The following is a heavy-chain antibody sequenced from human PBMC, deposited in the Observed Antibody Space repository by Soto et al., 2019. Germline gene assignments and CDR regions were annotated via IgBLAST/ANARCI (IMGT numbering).Heavy chain of an antibody. V-gene: IGHV5-10-1*01. CDR2: IDPSDSYT. CDR1: GYSFTSYW. CDR3: ARHFVTVTTGGLWYYYGMDV. J-gene: IGHJ6*02. Sequence: GESLKISCKGSGYSFTSYWISWVRQMPGKGLEWMGRIDPSDSYTNYSPSFQGHVTISADKSISTAYLQWSSLKASDTAMYYCARHFVTVTTGGLWYYYGMDVWGQGTTVTVSS. D-gene: IGHD4-17*01.